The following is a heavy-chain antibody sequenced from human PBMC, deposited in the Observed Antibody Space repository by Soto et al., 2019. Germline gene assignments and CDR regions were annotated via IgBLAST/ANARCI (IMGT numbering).Heavy chain of an antibody. CDR2: LYSAGFT. CDR1: GFTVSSNY. V-gene: IGHV3-53*01. Sequence: VQLVESGGGVVQPGGSLRLSCIASGFTVSSNYMSWIRQAPGKGLEWVSVLYSAGFTYYSDSVKGRFTISRDNSKNTVYLQMNSLRVEDTAVYYCARDLAFDIWGQGTMVTVS. J-gene: IGHJ3*02. CDR3: ARDLAFDI.